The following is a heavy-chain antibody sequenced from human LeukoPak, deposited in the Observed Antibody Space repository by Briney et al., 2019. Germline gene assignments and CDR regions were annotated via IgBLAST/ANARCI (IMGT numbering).Heavy chain of an antibody. CDR3: ARGNTGVTG. CDR2: MNPHSGST. D-gene: IGHD2-21*02. CDR1: GYTFTNYD. V-gene: IGHV1-8*01. Sequence: ASVKVSCKASGYTFTNYDINWVRQATGQGLEWMGWMNPHSGSTGYAQKFQGRVTMTRDTSITTAYMEPNSLRSEDTAVYYCARGNTGVTGWGQGTLVTVSS. J-gene: IGHJ4*02.